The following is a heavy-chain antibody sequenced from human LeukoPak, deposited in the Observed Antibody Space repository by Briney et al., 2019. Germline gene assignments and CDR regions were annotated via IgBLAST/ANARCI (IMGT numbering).Heavy chain of an antibody. J-gene: IGHJ5*02. CDR3: ARGNGQLVEGNWFDP. V-gene: IGHV1-2*02. CDR1: GYTFTGYY. Sequence: VASVKVSCKASGYTFTGYYMHWVRQAPGQGLEWMGWINPNSGGTNYAQKFQGRVTMTRDTSISTAYMELCRLRSDDTAVYYCARGNGQLVEGNWFDPWGQGTLVTVSS. CDR2: INPNSGGT. D-gene: IGHD6-6*01.